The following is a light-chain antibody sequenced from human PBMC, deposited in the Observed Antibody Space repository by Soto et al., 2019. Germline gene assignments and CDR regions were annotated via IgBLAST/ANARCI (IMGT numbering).Light chain of an antibody. CDR2: EVS. Sequence: QSALTQPRSGSGSPGQSVTISCTGTSSDIGGYKYVSWYQQPPGKAPKLMIYEVSKRPSGVPDRFSGSKSGNTASLTISGLQAEDEADYYCCSYAGNYKNVFGTGTKLTVL. J-gene: IGLJ1*01. V-gene: IGLV2-11*01. CDR3: CSYAGNYKNV. CDR1: SSDIGGYKY.